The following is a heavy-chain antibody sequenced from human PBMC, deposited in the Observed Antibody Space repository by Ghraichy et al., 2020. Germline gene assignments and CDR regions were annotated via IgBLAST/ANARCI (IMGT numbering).Heavy chain of an antibody. CDR3: ARGDYDFWSGKENNWFDP. CDR2: INHSGST. CDR1: GGSFSGYY. J-gene: IGHJ5*02. D-gene: IGHD3-3*01. Sequence: SETLSLTCAVYGGSFSGYYWSWIRQPPGKGLEWIGEINHSGSTNYNPSLKSRVTISVDTSKNQFSLKLSSVTAADTAVYYCARGDYDFWSGKENNWFDPWGQGTLVTVSS. V-gene: IGHV4-34*01.